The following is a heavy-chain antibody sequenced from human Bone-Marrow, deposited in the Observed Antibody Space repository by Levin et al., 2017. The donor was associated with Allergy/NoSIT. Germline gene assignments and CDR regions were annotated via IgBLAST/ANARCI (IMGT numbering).Heavy chain of an antibody. V-gene: IGHV1-2*06. Sequence: GASVKVSCKTSGYTFTGNYMHWVRQAPGQGLEWMGRINPDSGGTNYAQKFQGRVTMTRDTSISTAYMELSRLSSDDTAIYYCASLTYCTSTTCIKGDYWGQGTLVTVSS. CDR3: ASLTYCTSTTCIKGDY. D-gene: IGHD2/OR15-2a*01. CDR1: GYTFTGNY. CDR2: INPDSGGT. J-gene: IGHJ4*02.